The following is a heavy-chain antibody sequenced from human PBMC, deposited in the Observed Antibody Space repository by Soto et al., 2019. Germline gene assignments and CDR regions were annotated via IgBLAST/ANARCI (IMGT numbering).Heavy chain of an antibody. V-gene: IGHV1-18*01. CDR1: GYTFTSYG. D-gene: IGHD3-3*01. CDR3: AVEGRATYYHCGRDD. CDR2: ISGYNGNT. J-gene: IGHJ6*02. Sequence: QVQLVQSGDEVKKPGASVKVSCKASGYTFTSYGISWVRQAPGQGLEWMGWISGYNGNTKYAEKFQGRVTMTTDTTTRTAPTKPANLKSDNTTAYYCAVEGRATYYHCGRDDWGQGTAVTVSS.